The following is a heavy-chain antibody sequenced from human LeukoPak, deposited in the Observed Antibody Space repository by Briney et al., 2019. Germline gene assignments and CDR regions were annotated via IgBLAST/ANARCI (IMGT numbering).Heavy chain of an antibody. CDR3: ARLIAVAPHYYFDY. CDR2: IYYTGST. D-gene: IGHD6-19*01. V-gene: IGHV4-4*02. J-gene: IGHJ4*02. Sequence: SETLSLTCAVSGGSISSSNWWSWVRQSPGKGLEWIGEIYYTGSTNFNPSLKSRVTISLDKSKNQFSLKLTSVTAADTAVYYCARLIAVAPHYYFDYWGQGTLVTVSS. CDR1: GGSISSSNW.